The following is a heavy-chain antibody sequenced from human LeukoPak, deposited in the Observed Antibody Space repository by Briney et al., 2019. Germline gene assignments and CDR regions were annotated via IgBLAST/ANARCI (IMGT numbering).Heavy chain of an antibody. Sequence: SETLSLTCSVSGGSISSYFWRWIRQPPRKGLEWIGYIHYSVSTNYNHSLKSRVTISIDPSTNQFSLKLSSVTAADTAVYYCATNHGRWAHHPFDYWGQGTLVTVSS. D-gene: IGHD5-24*01. CDR2: IHYSVST. V-gene: IGHV4-59*01. CDR1: GGSISSYF. CDR3: ATNHGRWAHHPFDY. J-gene: IGHJ4*02.